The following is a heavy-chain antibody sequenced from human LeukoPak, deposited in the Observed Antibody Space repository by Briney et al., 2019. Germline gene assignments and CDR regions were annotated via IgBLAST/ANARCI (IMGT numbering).Heavy chain of an antibody. J-gene: IGHJ5*02. Sequence: GASVKVSCKASGYTVTSYYMHWVRQAPGQGLEWMGIINPSGGSTSYAQKFQGRVTMTRDTSTSTVYMELSSLRSEDTAVYYCARVGYCSSTSCARVTWFDPWGQGTLVTVSS. CDR3: ARVGYCSSTSCARVTWFDP. CDR1: GYTVTSYY. CDR2: INPSGGST. D-gene: IGHD2-2*03. V-gene: IGHV1-46*01.